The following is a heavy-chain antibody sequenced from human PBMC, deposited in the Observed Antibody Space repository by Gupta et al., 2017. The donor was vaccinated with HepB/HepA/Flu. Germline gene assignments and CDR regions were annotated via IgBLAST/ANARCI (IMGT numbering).Heavy chain of an antibody. Sequence: EVQLVESGGGLVQPGGSLRLSCNGSGFMFSTQEMNWVRQAPGKGLEWVAYITSTSRTTYYSDSVKGRFTISRDNAKNSLYLQMNSLRADDTALYYCARDIVVVTAGHYGMDVWGQGTTVTVSS. J-gene: IGHJ6*02. V-gene: IGHV3-48*03. D-gene: IGHD2-21*02. CDR1: GFMFSTQE. CDR2: ITSTSRTT. CDR3: ARDIVVVTAGHYGMDV.